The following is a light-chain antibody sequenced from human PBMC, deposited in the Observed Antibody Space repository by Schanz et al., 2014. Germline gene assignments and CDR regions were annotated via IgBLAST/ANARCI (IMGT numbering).Light chain of an antibody. J-gene: IGKJ3*01. CDR1: QTVSS. CDR2: GAS. V-gene: IGKV3D-20*01. Sequence: EIVLTQSPGTLSLSPGERATLSCGASQTVSSRYQQKPGLAPRLLIYGASIRATAIPHRFGGSGSGTDFTLTINTLEPEDFAVYYCHQCDTSPFTFGPGTKVEIK. CDR3: HQCDTSPFT.